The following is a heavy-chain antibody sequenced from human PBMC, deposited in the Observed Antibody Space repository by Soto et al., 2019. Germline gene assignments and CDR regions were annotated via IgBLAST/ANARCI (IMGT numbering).Heavy chain of an antibody. CDR1: GFTFGDSY. V-gene: IGHV3-11*06. J-gene: IGHJ6*02. CDR2: ISPGSRYP. D-gene: IGHD2-15*01. Sequence: VGSLRLSCAGSGFTFGDSYMSWIRQAPGKGLEWLSYISPGSRYPAYAESVKGRFTISRDNAKNSLYLQMNSLRAEDTAVYYCARDRGYDAHDYYYNAMDVWGQGTTVTVSS. CDR3: ARDRGYDAHDYYYNAMDV.